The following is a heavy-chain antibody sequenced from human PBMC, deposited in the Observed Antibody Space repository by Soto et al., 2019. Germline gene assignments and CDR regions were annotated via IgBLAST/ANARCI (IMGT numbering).Heavy chain of an antibody. V-gene: IGHV4-4*02. D-gene: IGHD1-7*01. Sequence: PSETLSVTCAVSGGSLTSNNWWTWVRQPPGQGLEWVGEVYRTGSTNDNPSLKSRVPISLDKSENQFSLKVTSLTAADTAVYYCASRDPGTSVDYWGQGTLVTVSS. CDR3: ASRDPGTSVDY. CDR2: VYRTGST. J-gene: IGHJ4*02. CDR1: GGSLTSNNW.